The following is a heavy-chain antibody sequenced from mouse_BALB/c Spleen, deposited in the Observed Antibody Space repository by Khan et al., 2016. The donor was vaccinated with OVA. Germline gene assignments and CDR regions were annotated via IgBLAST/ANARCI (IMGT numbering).Heavy chain of an antibody. CDR3: ARRDYAMDY. J-gene: IGHJ4*01. Sequence: QVQLQQSGAELVRPGTSVKVSCKASGYAFTNYLIEWVKQRPGQGLEWIGVINPGSGGTNYNEKFKGKATMTADTSSSTAYMQLSSLTSVDSAVYFCARRDYAMDYWGQGTSVTVSA. CDR2: INPGSGGT. CDR1: GYAFTNYL. V-gene: IGHV1-54*01.